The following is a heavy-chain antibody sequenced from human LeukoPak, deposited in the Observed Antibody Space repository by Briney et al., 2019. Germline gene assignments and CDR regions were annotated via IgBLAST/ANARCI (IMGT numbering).Heavy chain of an antibody. Sequence: SETLSLTCAVYGGSFSGYYWSWIRQPPGKRLEWIGEINHSGSTNYNPSPKSRVTISVDTSKNQFSLKLSSVTAADTAVYYCARFSRFTGYNWFDPWGQGTLVTVSS. D-gene: IGHD3-3*01. V-gene: IGHV4-34*01. CDR3: ARFSRFTGYNWFDP. CDR1: GGSFSGYY. J-gene: IGHJ5*02. CDR2: INHSGST.